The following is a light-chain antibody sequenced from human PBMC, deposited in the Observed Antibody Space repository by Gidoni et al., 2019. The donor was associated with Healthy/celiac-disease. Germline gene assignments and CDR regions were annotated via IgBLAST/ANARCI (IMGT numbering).Light chain of an antibody. CDR2: GAS. CDR1: QSVSSSY. CDR3: QQYGSSPIT. Sequence: EIVLTQSPGTLSLSPGERATLSCRASQSVSSSYLAWYHQKPGQAPRLLIYGASSRATGIPDRFSGSGSGTDFTLTISRLEPEDFAVYYCQQYGSSPITFXXXTRLEIK. V-gene: IGKV3-20*01. J-gene: IGKJ5*01.